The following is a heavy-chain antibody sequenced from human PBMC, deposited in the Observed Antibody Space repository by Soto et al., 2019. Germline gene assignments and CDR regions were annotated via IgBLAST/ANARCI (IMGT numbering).Heavy chain of an antibody. D-gene: IGHD3-3*01. CDR3: AHRVLRTVFGLVTTTAIYFDF. J-gene: IGHJ4*02. V-gene: IGHV2-5*02. CDR1: GFSLTTSGVG. Sequence: QITLNESGPTLVKPTQTLTLTCTFSGFSLTTSGVGVGGIRQSPVKAPEWLALIYWDDDKRYSPSLKSRLTITKDTSKNQVVLTMANLDPADTATYYCAHRVLRTVFGLVTTTAIYFDFWGQGTPVAVSS. CDR2: IYWDDDK.